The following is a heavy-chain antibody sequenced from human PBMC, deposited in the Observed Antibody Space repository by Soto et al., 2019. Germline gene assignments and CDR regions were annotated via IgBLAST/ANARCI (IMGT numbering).Heavy chain of an antibody. Sequence: QVQLVQSGAEVKKPGALVKVSCKASGYTFTSYYMHWVRQAPGQGLEWMGIINPSGGSTSYAQKFQGRVTMTRDTSTGTVYMGLRRLRSEDTAVYYCARGGDIVVVVAATPPPYYYYGMDVWGQGTTVTVSS. CDR3: ARGGDIVVVVAATPPPYYYYGMDV. CDR1: GYTFTSYY. V-gene: IGHV1-46*01. CDR2: INPSGGST. D-gene: IGHD2-15*01. J-gene: IGHJ6*02.